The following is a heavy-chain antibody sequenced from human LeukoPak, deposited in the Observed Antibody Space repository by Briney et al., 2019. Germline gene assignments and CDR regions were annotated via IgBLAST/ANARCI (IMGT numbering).Heavy chain of an antibody. V-gene: IGHV4-59*08. Sequence: PSETLSLTCTVSGGSMSSYYWSWLRQPPGKGLECIGYIFYSGSTNYNPSSGSTNYNPSLKSRVTISADTSKNQFSLKLTSVTAADTAVYYCARHCSSASCPLDYWGQGTLVTVSS. CDR3: ARHCSSASCPLDY. CDR1: GGSMSSYY. J-gene: IGHJ4*02. CDR2: IFYSGSTNYNPSSGST. D-gene: IGHD2-2*01.